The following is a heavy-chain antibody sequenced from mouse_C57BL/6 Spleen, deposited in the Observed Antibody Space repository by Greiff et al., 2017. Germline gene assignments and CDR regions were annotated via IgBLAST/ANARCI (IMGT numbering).Heavy chain of an antibody. D-gene: IGHD2-1*01. Sequence: DVHLVESGGGLVQPGGSLSLSCAASGFTFTDYYMSWVRQPPGKALEWLGFIRNKANGYTTEYSASVQGRFTISRDNSQSILYLQMNALRAEDSATYYCARYGNYVFAYWGQGTLVTVSA. CDR1: GFTFTDYY. CDR3: ARYGNYVFAY. V-gene: IGHV7-3*01. J-gene: IGHJ3*01. CDR2: IRNKANGYTT.